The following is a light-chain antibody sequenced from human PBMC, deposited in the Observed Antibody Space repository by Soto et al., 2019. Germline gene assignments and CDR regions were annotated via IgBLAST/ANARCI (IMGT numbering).Light chain of an antibody. CDR1: QSVNDK. J-gene: IGKJ3*01. CDR2: GAS. CDR3: QQYNDWPTFT. V-gene: IGKV3-15*01. Sequence: EVVMTQSPATLSVSPGERATLSCRASQSVNDKVAWFQQKPGQAPRLLIIGASTTATGVPARFSGSGSGREFTLTISSLQSEDFAVYYCQQYNDWPTFTLGPGTKVDIK.